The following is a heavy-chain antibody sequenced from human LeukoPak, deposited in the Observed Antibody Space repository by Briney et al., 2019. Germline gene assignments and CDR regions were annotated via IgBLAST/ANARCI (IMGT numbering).Heavy chain of an antibody. CDR2: IYYSGST. J-gene: IGHJ6*02. V-gene: IGHV4-31*03. CDR1: GGSISSGGYY. D-gene: IGHD4-17*01. CDR3: ARHGDYVSPNRYYGMDV. Sequence: SETLSLTCTVSGGSISSGGYYWSWIRQHPGKGLEWIGYIYYSGSTYYNPSLKSRVTISVDTSKNQFSLKLSSVTAADTAVYYCARHGDYVSPNRYYGMDVWGQGTTVTVSS.